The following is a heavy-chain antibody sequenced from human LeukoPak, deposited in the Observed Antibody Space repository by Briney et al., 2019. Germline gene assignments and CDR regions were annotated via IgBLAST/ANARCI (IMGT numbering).Heavy chain of an antibody. V-gene: IGHV1-69*05. CDR3: AKDTNYDSSGYEQFEY. CDR2: IIPIFGTT. D-gene: IGHD3-22*01. CDR1: GGTFSSYA. J-gene: IGHJ4*02. Sequence: GASVKLSYKASGGTFSSYAIRWVRDAPGQGLEWMGRIIPIFGTTNYAQKFQGRVTITTDESTSTAYMELSSLRSEDTTVYYCAKDTNYDSSGYEQFEYRDQGTLVTVSS.